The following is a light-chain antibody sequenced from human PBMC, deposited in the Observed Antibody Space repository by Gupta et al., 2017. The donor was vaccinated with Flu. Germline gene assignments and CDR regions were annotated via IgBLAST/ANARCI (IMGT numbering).Light chain of an antibody. CDR1: SNDVGRNNY. CDR3: SAYAGRPYL. V-gene: IGLV2-8*01. Sequence: QLATISCTGTSNDVGRNNYFSCNQHHAGKPPILLIYAIDGRPCGVPVRFSASKSGNTAFLTVSVLQAEDDAYYYCSAYAGRPYLFGTGTRVTVL. J-gene: IGLJ1*01. CDR2: AID.